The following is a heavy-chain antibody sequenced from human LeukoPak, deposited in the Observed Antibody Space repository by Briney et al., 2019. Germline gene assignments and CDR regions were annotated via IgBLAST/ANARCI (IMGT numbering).Heavy chain of an antibody. D-gene: IGHD3-10*01. Sequence: SETLSLTCTVSGDAISTYYWNWIRQTPGMGLEWVGHIASGTTDYNPSLKSRAIISVDTSKNQISLRLTSVTAADTAVYYCARDKAHSYGYYFDPWGPGTQVLVSS. J-gene: IGHJ4*02. CDR1: GDAISTYY. CDR2: IASGTT. V-gene: IGHV4-4*08. CDR3: ARDKAHSYGYYFDP.